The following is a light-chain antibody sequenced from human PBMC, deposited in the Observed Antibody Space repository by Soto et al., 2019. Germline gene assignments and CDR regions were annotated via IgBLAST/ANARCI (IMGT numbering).Light chain of an antibody. CDR3: QQYYNTPYT. CDR1: QSVLYSSNNKNY. Sequence: DIVMTQSPDSLAVSLGERATINCKSSQSVLYSSNNKNYLAWYQQKPGQPPKLLIYWASTRESGVPDRFSVSGSGTDFTLTISSLQAEDVAVDYCQQYYNTPYTFGQGTKLEIK. J-gene: IGKJ2*01. CDR2: WAS. V-gene: IGKV4-1*01.